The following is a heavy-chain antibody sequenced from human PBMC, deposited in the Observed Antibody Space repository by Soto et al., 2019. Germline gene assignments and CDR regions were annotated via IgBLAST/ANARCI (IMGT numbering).Heavy chain of an antibody. J-gene: IGHJ5*02. CDR1: GYSFSIYW. Sequence: PGGSTKISCESSGYSFSIYWIGWACQKAEKDQERMGRNDPSDSYTNYSPSFQGHVTISADKSISTAYLQWSSLKASDTAMYYCARLGVDYGKNWFDPWGQGTLVTVSS. CDR3: ARLGVDYGKNWFDP. CDR2: NDPSDSYT. V-gene: IGHV5-10-1*01. D-gene: IGHD4-17*01.